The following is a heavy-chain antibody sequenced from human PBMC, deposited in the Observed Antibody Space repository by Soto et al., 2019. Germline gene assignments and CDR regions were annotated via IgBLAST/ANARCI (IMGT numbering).Heavy chain of an antibody. J-gene: IGHJ4*02. CDR3: ARGLPEGAFDY. CDR2: ISYDGSNK. Sequence: GGSLRLSCAASGFTFSSYAMHWVRQAPGKGLEWVAVISYDGSNKYYADSVKGRFTISRDNSKNTLYLQMNSLRAEDTAVYYCARGLPEGAFDYWGQGTLVTVS. V-gene: IGHV3-30-3*01. D-gene: IGHD2-21*02. CDR1: GFTFSSYA.